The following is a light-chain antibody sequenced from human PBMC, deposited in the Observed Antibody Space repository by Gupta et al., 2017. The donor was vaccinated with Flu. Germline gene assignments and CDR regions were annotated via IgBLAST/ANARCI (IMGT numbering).Light chain of an antibody. Sequence: SSVLTQSPSVSVAPGQTATITCGGNSIRSKSGHWYHQKPGQAPLLVVYDDVDRPSGIPERVSGSNSGNTATLTISRVEAGEEADYYCQVGDMDADHRNVIFGGGTRLTVL. J-gene: IGLJ2*01. V-gene: IGLV3-21*02. CDR2: DDV. CDR3: QVGDMDADHRNVI. CDR1: SIRSKS.